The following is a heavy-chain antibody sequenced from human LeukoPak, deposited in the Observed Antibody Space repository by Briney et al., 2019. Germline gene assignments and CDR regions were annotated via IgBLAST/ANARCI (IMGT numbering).Heavy chain of an antibody. CDR2: ILYSGST. CDR1: GGSISSYY. J-gene: IGHJ4*02. D-gene: IGHD3-16*01. CDR3: ARRWGDY. V-gene: IGHV4-59*08. Sequence: SETLSLTCTVSGGSISSYYWSWIRQPPGRGLEWIGYILYSGSTNYNPSLKSRVTISVDTSKNQFSLKLSSVTAADTAVYYCARRWGDYWGQGTLVTVSS.